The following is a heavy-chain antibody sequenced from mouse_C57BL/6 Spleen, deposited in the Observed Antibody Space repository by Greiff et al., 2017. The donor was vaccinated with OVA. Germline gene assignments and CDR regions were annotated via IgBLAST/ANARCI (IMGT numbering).Heavy chain of an antibody. V-gene: IGHV5-4*03. CDR2: ISDGGSYT. CDR3: ARVGDYGSDY. D-gene: IGHD1-1*01. J-gene: IGHJ2*01. Sequence: DVKLVESGGGLVKPGGSLKLSCAASGFTFSSYAMSWVRQTPEKRLEWVATISDGGSYTYYPDNVKGRFTISRDNAKNNLYLQMSHLKSEDTAMYYCARVGDYGSDYWGQGTTLTVSS. CDR1: GFTFSSYA.